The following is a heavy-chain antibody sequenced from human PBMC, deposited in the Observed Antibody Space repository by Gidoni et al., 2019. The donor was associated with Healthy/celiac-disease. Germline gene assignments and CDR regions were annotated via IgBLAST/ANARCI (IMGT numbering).Heavy chain of an antibody. Sequence: QVQLVQSGAEVKKPGSSVKVSCKASGGTFRSYAISWVRQAPGQGLEWMGRIIPILGIANYAQKFQCRVTITADKSTSTAYMELSSLRSEDTAVYYCARGEGCSSTSCFFDYWGQGTLVTVSS. V-gene: IGHV1-69*04. CDR1: GGTFRSYA. CDR3: ARGEGCSSTSCFFDY. J-gene: IGHJ4*02. CDR2: IIPILGIA. D-gene: IGHD2-2*01.